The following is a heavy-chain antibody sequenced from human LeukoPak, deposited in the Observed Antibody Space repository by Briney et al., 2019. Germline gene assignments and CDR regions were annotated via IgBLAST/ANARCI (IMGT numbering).Heavy chain of an antibody. CDR1: GGSIRSYH. Sequence: SETLSLTCTVSGGSIRSYHWSWIRQPPGKRLEWIGYIYDSGSTNYNPSLKSRVTISIDTSKNQFSLKLSSVTAADTAVYYCARLSSGYSGFSDYWGQGTLVTVSS. D-gene: IGHD1-26*01. CDR2: IYDSGST. V-gene: IGHV4-59*01. CDR3: ARLSSGYSGFSDY. J-gene: IGHJ4*02.